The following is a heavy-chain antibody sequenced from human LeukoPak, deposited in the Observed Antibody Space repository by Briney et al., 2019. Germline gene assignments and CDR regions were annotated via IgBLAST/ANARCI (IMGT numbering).Heavy chain of an antibody. CDR3: ARDPNLYGSGAFDY. CDR1: GGSISSGNNY. CDR2: VSTRGST. Sequence: SETLSLTCTVSGGSISSGNNYWNWLRQPAGKGLEWIGRVSTRGSTNYNPSLKSRVNISIDTSKNQFSLKLSSVTAADTAVYYCARDPNLYGSGAFDYWGQGTLVIVSS. J-gene: IGHJ4*02. V-gene: IGHV4-61*02. D-gene: IGHD3-10*01.